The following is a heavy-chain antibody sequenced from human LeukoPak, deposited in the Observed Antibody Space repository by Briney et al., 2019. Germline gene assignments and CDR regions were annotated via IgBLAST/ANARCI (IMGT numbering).Heavy chain of an antibody. J-gene: IGHJ3*02. CDR3: ARAVADAFDI. CDR2: IGTAGDT. D-gene: IGHD6-19*01. CDR1: GFTFSSYD. V-gene: IGHV3-13*01. Sequence: SGGSLRLSCADSGFTFSSYDMHWVRQATGKGLEWVSAIGTAGDTYYPGSVKGRFTISRENAKNSLYLQMNSLRAGDTAVYYCARAVADAFDIWGQGTMVTVSS.